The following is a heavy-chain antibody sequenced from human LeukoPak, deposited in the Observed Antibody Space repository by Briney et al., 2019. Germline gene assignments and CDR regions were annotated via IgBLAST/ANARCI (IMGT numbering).Heavy chain of an antibody. Sequence: SETLSLTCAVSGGSISSSNWWTWVRQPPGKGLEWIGEIYHAGNTNYNPSLKSRVTISVNKSKNQFSLKLTSVTAADTAVYYCATEYYYDSSGPHFDYWGQGTLVTVSS. CDR2: IYHAGNT. V-gene: IGHV4-4*02. J-gene: IGHJ4*02. CDR1: GGSISSSNW. CDR3: ATEYYYDSSGPHFDY. D-gene: IGHD3-22*01.